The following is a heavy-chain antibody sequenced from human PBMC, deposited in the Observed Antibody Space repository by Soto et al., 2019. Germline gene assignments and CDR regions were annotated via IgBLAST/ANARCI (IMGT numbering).Heavy chain of an antibody. CDR2: ISWNSGDV. J-gene: IGHJ5*02. CDR1: GFMFDDFA. Sequence: EVQLVESGGGLVQPGRSLRLSCAASGFMFDDFAMHWVRQAPGNGLEWFSGISWNSGDVAYADSVKGRFTISRDNAKHSVYLHLNSLRPEDTALYYCEKTTNVVTQWFEPWGQGNLVTVSS. D-gene: IGHD3-22*01. CDR3: EKTTNVVTQWFEP. V-gene: IGHV3-9*01.